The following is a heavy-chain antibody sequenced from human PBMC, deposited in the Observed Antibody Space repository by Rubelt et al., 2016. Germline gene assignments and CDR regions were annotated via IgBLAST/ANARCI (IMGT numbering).Heavy chain of an antibody. CDR3: VKDSIFGVPGGYFDY. Sequence: ESGGGVVQPGRSLRLSCAASGFTFSSYGMHWVRQAPGKGLEWVAVIWYDGSNKYYADSVKGRFTISRDNSKTTLYLQMNSLRAEDTAVYYCVKDSIFGVPGGYFDYWGQGTLVTVSS. V-gene: IGHV3-33*06. CDR1: GFTFSSYG. D-gene: IGHD3-3*01. CDR2: IWYDGSNK. J-gene: IGHJ4*02.